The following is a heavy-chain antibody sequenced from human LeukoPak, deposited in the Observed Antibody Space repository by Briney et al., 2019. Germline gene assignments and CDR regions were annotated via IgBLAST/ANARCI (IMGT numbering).Heavy chain of an antibody. D-gene: IGHD6-13*01. V-gene: IGHV4-31*03. CDR1: GGSISSGGYY. J-gene: IGHJ4*02. CDR3: ARDLAAAGTFDY. CDR2: IYYSGST. Sequence: PSETLSLTCTVSGGSISSGGYYWSWIRQHPGKGLEWIGYIYYSGSTYYNPSLKSRVTISVDTSKNQFSLKLSSVTAADTAAYYCARDLAAAGTFDYWGQGTLVTVSS.